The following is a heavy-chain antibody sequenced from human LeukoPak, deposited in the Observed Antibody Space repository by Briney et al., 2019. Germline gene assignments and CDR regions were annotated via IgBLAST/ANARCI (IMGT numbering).Heavy chain of an antibody. CDR3: ARHVKGSGWYENAFDI. J-gene: IGHJ3*02. D-gene: IGHD6-19*01. Sequence: SETLSLTCTVSGGSITSYYWSWIRQPPGKGLEWIGYIYYSGSTNYNPSLKSRVTISVDTSKNQFSLKLSSVTAADTAVYYCARHVKGSGWYENAFDIWGQGTMVTVSS. CDR1: GGSITSYY. V-gene: IGHV4-59*08. CDR2: IYYSGST.